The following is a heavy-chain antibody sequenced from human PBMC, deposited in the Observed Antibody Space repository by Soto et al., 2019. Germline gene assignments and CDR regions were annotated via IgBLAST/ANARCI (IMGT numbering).Heavy chain of an antibody. CDR2: ISYDGSNK. J-gene: IGHJ5*01. CDR1: GFTFSSYG. CDR3: AKAAGIDWFDP. Sequence: GGSLRLSCAASGFTFSSYGMHWVRQAPGKGLEWVAVISYDGSNKYYADSVKGRFTISRDNSKNTLYLQMNSLRAEDTAGYYCAKAAGIDWFDPWGQGTLVTVSS. V-gene: IGHV3-30*18.